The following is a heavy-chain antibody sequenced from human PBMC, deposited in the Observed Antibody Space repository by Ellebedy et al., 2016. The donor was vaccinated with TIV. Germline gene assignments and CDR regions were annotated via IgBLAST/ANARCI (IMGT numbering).Heavy chain of an antibody. J-gene: IGHJ4*02. V-gene: IGHV3-7*01. CDR3: ARVYDSIDY. Sequence: GESLKISCAASGFTFSSYWMSWVRQAPGKGLEWVANIKRDGSEKYYVDSVKGRFTISRDNAKNSLYLQMNSLRAEDTAVYYCARVYDSIDYWGQGTLVTVSS. CDR1: GFTFSSYW. D-gene: IGHD3-22*01. CDR2: IKRDGSEK.